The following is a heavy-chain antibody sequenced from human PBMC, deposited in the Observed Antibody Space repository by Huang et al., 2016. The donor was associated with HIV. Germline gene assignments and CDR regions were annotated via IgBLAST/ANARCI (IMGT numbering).Heavy chain of an antibody. Sequence: QVKLVQSGAEVKKPGTSVKVSCKTSGYTFSGYAITWVRQAPGQGREWMGWVRPYNGYTTYVPNLQGRVTMTTDMSTTTAYMELRSLTSDDTAIYYCARKFGRDFDYWGQVTLVTVSS. CDR3: ARKFGRDFDY. CDR1: GYTFSGYA. D-gene: IGHD3-16*01. CDR2: VRPYNGYT. J-gene: IGHJ4*02. V-gene: IGHV1-18*01.